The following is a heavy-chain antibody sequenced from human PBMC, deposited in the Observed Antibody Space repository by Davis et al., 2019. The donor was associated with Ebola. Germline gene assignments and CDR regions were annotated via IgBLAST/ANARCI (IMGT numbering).Heavy chain of an antibody. CDR3: ARDTKYGYGYYYYYYGMDV. J-gene: IGHJ6*02. D-gene: IGHD4-17*01. Sequence: GESLKISCAASGFTVSSNYMSWVRQAQGKGLAWVSVIYSGGSTYYADSVKGRFTISRDNAKNSLYPQMNSLRAEDTAVYYCARDTKYGYGYYYYYYGMDVWGQGTTVTVSS. CDR2: IYSGGST. CDR1: GFTVSSNY. V-gene: IGHV3-53*01.